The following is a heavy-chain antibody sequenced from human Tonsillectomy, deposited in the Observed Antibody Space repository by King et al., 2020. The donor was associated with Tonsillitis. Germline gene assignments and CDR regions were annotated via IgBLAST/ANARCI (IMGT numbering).Heavy chain of an antibody. J-gene: IGHJ4*02. CDR1: RFTFGDYA. CDR2: IRSKTYGGTT. V-gene: IGHV3-49*03. Sequence: VQLVESGGGLVQPGRSLRLSCRASRFTFGDYAMSWSRQAPGKGLEWVGFIRSKTYGGTTEYAASVKGRFTISRDDSKSIAYLQMNSLKTEDTAVYYCTRVWFGELNSPFDYWGQGTLVTVSS. CDR3: TRVWFGELNSPFDY. D-gene: IGHD3-10*01.